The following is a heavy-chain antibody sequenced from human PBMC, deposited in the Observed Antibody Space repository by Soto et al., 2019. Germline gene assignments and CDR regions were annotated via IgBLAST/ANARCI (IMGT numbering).Heavy chain of an antibody. CDR3: ARPSGHYSGGT. D-gene: IGHD5-12*01. J-gene: IGHJ5*02. CDR1: VYTFNTSS. V-gene: IGHV1-46*02. CDR2: ISPGGGGP. Sequence: XSGKVSCKKSVYTFNTSSIHWVRQAPGLGLQWLGMISPGGGGPIYAQNFQGRLTITGDPSTTSVYMALSSLTSEDTAIYYCARPSGHYSGGTWGQGTLVTVSS.